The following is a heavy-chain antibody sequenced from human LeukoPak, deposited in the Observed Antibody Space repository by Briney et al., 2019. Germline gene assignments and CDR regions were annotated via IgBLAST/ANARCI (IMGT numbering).Heavy chain of an antibody. V-gene: IGHV1-18*01. CDR1: GYTFSSYG. CDR2: ISVYNGNT. Sequence: GASVKVSCKASGYTFSSYGISWVRQAPGQGLEWMGWISVYNGNTNYPQKFQGRVTMTRDTSISTAYMELSRLRSDDTAVYYCAREEYSSGWYVLFDYWGQGTLVTVSS. J-gene: IGHJ4*02. D-gene: IGHD6-19*01. CDR3: AREEYSSGWYVLFDY.